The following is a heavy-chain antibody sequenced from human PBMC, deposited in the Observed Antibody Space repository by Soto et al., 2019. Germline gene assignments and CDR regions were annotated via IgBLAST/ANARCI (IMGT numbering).Heavy chain of an antibody. CDR2: INPDGGST. Sequence: QVQLVQSGAEVKKPGASVMLSCKASGYTFTSYYMHWVRQAPGQGLEWMGIINPDGGSTRYAQKFHGRVTITRDTSTRTFHMELSSLRSDDTAMYYCAKAPRGGVIITTYSAHIDYWGQGTLVTVSS. V-gene: IGHV1-46*01. J-gene: IGHJ4*02. CDR3: AKAPRGGVIITTYSAHIDY. CDR1: GYTFTSYY. D-gene: IGHD3-3*01.